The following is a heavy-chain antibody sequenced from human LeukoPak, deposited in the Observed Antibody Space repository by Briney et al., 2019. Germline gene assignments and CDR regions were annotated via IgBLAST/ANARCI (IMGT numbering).Heavy chain of an antibody. CDR2: IYYSGST. CDR3: ARETPYYYDSSAAGWFDP. CDR1: GGSISSYY. V-gene: IGHV4-59*01. J-gene: IGHJ5*02. Sequence: SETLSLTCTVSGGSISSYYCSWIRQPPGKGLEWIGYIYYSGSTNYNPSLKSRVTISVDTYKNQFSLKLSSVTAADTAVYYCARETPYYYDSSAAGWFDPWGQGTLVTVSS. D-gene: IGHD3-22*01.